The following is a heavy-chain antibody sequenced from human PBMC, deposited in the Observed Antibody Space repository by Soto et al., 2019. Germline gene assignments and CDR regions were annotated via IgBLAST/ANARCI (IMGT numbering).Heavy chain of an antibody. Sequence: SVKVSCKASGGTFSSYAISWVRQAPGQGLEWMGGIIPIFGTANYAQKFQGRVTITADESTSTAYMELSSLRSEDTAVYYCARRDRLGYCSSTSCHGFWDYWGQGTLVTSPQ. V-gene: IGHV1-69*13. J-gene: IGHJ4*02. D-gene: IGHD2-2*01. CDR1: GGTFSSYA. CDR3: ARRDRLGYCSSTSCHGFWDY. CDR2: IIPIFGTA.